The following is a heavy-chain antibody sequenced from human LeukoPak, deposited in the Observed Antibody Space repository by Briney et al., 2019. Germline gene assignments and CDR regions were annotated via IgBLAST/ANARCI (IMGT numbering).Heavy chain of an antibody. J-gene: IGHJ4*02. CDR2: ISSSSSYI. CDR3: AREATVLTDC. Sequence: GGSLRLSCAASGFTFSSYSMSWVRQAPGEGLEWVSSISSSSSYIYYAHSVKGRFTISRDNAKNSLYLQMNSLRVEDTAVYYCAREATVLTDCWGQGTLVTVSS. D-gene: IGHD1-14*01. V-gene: IGHV3-21*01. CDR1: GFTFSSYS.